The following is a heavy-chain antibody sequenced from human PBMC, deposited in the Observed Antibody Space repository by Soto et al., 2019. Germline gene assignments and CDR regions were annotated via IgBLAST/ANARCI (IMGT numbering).Heavy chain of an antibody. CDR3: ASGTNGAFFVY. J-gene: IGHJ4*02. Sequence: QLGGPLRLSCAASGFTFSGYPMHWIRQAPGKGLEWVSYISSRSSTIFYADSVKGRFTISRDNVKNSLYLQMNSLRAEDTAVYYCASGTNGAFFVYWGQGILVTVSS. CDR2: ISSRSSTI. V-gene: IGHV3-48*04. CDR1: GFTFSGYP. D-gene: IGHD2-8*01.